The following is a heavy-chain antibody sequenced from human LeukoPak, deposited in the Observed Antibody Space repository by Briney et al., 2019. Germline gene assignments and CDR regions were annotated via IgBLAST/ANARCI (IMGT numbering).Heavy chain of an antibody. CDR2: IYTSGST. CDR1: GGSFSGYH. Sequence: SETLSLTCAVYGGSFSGYHWSWIRQAPGKGLEWIGRIYTSGSTNYNPSLRSRVTILLDTSKNQFSLNLNSVTAADTAVYYCARVDIPMAGHAFDIWGQGTMVTVSS. J-gene: IGHJ3*02. CDR3: ARVDIPMAGHAFDI. D-gene: IGHD5-18*01. V-gene: IGHV4-59*10.